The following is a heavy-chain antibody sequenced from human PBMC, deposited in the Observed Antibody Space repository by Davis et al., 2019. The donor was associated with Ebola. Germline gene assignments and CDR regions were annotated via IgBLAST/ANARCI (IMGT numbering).Heavy chain of an antibody. V-gene: IGHV1-2*02. D-gene: IGHD6-13*01. J-gene: IGHJ6*03. Sequence: ASVKVSCKASGYTFTGYYMHWVRQAPGQGLEWMGWINPNSGGTNYAQKFQGRVTMTRDTSISTAYMELSRLRSDDTAVYYCARVLAAAGKGYYYYYMDVWGKGTTVTVSS. CDR1: GYTFTGYY. CDR3: ARVLAAAGKGYYYYYMDV. CDR2: INPNSGGT.